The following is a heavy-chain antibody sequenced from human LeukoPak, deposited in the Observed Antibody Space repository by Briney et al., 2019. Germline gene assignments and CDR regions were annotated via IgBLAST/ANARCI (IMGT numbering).Heavy chain of an antibody. J-gene: IGHJ4*02. CDR2: IIPIFGTA. D-gene: IGHD6-19*01. CDR3: ARRSRSGWAFDY. CDR1: GYTFTSYD. V-gene: IGHV1-69*06. Sequence: ASVKISCKASGYTFTSYDINWVRQATGQGLEWMGGIIPIFGTADYAQKFQGRVTITADKSTSTAYMELSSLRSEDTAVYYCARRSRSGWAFDYWGQGTLVTVSS.